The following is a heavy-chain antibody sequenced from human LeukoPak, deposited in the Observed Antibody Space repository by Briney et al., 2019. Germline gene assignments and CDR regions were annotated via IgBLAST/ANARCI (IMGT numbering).Heavy chain of an antibody. CDR3: ARDDCSSISCYHNWFDP. CDR1: GFTFSSYW. Sequence: GGSLRLSCAASGFTFSSYWMSWVRQAPGKGLEWVANIKQDGSEKYYVDSVKSRFTISRDNAKNSLYLQMNSLRAEDTAVYYCARDDCSSISCYHNWFDPWGQGTLVTVSS. CDR2: IKQDGSEK. J-gene: IGHJ5*02. V-gene: IGHV3-7*01. D-gene: IGHD2-2*01.